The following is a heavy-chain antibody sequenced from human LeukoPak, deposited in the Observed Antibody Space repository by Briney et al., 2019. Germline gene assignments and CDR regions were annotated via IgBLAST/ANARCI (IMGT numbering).Heavy chain of an antibody. J-gene: IGHJ6*02. Sequence: EASVKVSCKASGGTFSSYSISWVRQAPGQGLEWMGGIIPIFGTANYAQRFQGRVTMTWDTSISTAYMELSSLRSDDTAVYYCTRGNTVLGGTDVWGQGTTVTVSS. CDR1: GGTFSSYS. CDR2: IIPIFGTA. V-gene: IGHV1-69*06. D-gene: IGHD4-17*01. CDR3: TRGNTVLGGTDV.